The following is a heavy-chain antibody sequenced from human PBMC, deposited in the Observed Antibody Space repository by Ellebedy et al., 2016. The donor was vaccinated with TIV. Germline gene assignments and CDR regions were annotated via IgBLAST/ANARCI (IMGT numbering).Heavy chain of an antibody. CDR3: AVGRPNYGDFPS. D-gene: IGHD4-17*01. CDR1: GFTFSSYE. J-gene: IGHJ5*02. CDR2: ITGSGVST. Sequence: GESLKISXAASGFTFSSYEMSWVRQAPGKGLEWVSGITGSGVSTYYADSVKGRFTISRDNSKNTLYLQMNSLRDEDTAVYYCAVGRPNYGDFPSWGQGTLVTVSS. V-gene: IGHV3-23*01.